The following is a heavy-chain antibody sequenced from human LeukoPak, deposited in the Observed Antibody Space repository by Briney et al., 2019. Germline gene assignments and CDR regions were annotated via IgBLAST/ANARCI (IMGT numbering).Heavy chain of an antibody. CDR2: IKEDGSEK. V-gene: IGHV3-7*01. J-gene: IGHJ6*02. Sequence: GGSLRLSCAASGFMFSSYWMSWVRQAPEKGLEWVANIKEDGSEKYYVDSVKGRFTISRDNSKNTLYLQMNSLRAEDTAVYYCAREGTTVTTFYYYYGMDVWGQGTTVTVSS. CDR1: GFMFSSYW. D-gene: IGHD4-17*01. CDR3: AREGTTVTTFYYYYGMDV.